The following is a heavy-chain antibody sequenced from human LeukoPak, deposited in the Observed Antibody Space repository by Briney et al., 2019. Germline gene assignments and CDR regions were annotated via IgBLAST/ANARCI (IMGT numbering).Heavy chain of an antibody. D-gene: IGHD2-2*01. Sequence: GGSLRLSCAASGFTVSSNYMSWVRQAPGKGLEWVSVIYSGGSTYYADSVKGRFTISRDNSKNTLYLQMNSLRAEDTAVYYCATLPLAIPTYHRYYYYGMDVWGQGTTVTVSS. J-gene: IGHJ6*02. CDR3: ATLPLAIPTYHRYYYYGMDV. CDR2: IYSGGST. V-gene: IGHV3-66*01. CDR1: GFTVSSNY.